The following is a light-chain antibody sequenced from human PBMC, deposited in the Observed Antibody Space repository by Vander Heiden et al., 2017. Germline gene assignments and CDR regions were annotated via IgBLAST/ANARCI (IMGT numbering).Light chain of an antibody. V-gene: IGKV3-11*01. CDR3: QQRTNWPPFT. CDR1: QSVSSY. CDR2: DAS. J-gene: IGKJ3*01. Sequence: EIVLTQSPATLSSSPGERATLPCRASQSVSSYLAWYQQKPGQAPRLLIYDASNRATGIPARFSGSGSGTDFTLTISSLEPEDFAVYYCQQRTNWPPFTFGPGTKVDI.